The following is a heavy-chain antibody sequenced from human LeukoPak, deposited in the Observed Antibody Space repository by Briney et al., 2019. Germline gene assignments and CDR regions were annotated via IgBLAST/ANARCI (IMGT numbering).Heavy chain of an antibody. J-gene: IGHJ6*03. Sequence: ASVKVSCKASGYTFTDYYIHWVRQAPGQGLEWMGWITPNSGGTDFAQSFQGRVTMTRDTSISTVYMELSRLRSDDTAVYYCASGYDILTGPEGLAYYYYYMDVWGKGTTVTISS. CDR3: ASGYDILTGPEGLAYYYYYMDV. D-gene: IGHD3-9*01. CDR2: ITPNSGGT. V-gene: IGHV1-2*02. CDR1: GYTFTDYY.